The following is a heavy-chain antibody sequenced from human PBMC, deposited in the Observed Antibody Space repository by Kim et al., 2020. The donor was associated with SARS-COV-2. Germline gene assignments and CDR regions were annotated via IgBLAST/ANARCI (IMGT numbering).Heavy chain of an antibody. CDR1: GGSISSSTYY. CDR3: VMTFGANPFDY. V-gene: IGHV4-39*01. CDR2: IYYSGST. D-gene: IGHD3-16*01. Sequence: SETLSLTCTVSGGSISSSTYYWGWIRQPPGKGLEWIGSIYYSGSTYYNPSLKSRVTISVDTSKNQFSLKLSSVTAADTAVYYCVMTFGANPFDYWGQGTLVIVSS. J-gene: IGHJ4*02.